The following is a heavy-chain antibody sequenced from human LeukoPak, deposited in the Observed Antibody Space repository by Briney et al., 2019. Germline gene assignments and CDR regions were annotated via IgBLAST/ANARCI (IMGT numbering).Heavy chain of an antibody. CDR1: GYSFTSYW. D-gene: IGHD2-15*01. CDR3: ARPGYCSGGSCANWFDP. J-gene: IGHJ5*02. CDR2: IYPGDSDT. Sequence: GESLKISCKGSGYSFTSYWIGWVRQMPGKGLEWMGIIYPGDSDTRYSPSFQGQVTISADKSISTAYLQWSRLKASDTAMYYCARPGYCSGGSCANWFDPWGQGSLVTVSS. V-gene: IGHV5-51*01.